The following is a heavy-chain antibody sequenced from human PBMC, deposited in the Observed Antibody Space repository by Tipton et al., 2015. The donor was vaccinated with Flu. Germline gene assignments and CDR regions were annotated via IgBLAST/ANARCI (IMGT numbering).Heavy chain of an antibody. V-gene: IGHV4-39*07. J-gene: IGHJ4*02. CDR3: ARVLVVAATPFDY. CDR2: VYYSGTT. Sequence: TLSLTCTVSGASISSGSYYWAWIRQPPGKGLEWVGSVYYSGTTYYNPSLKSRVTISVDTSKNQFSLKVSSVTAAATAVYYCARVLVVAATPFDYWGQGILVIVPS. D-gene: IGHD2-15*01. CDR1: GASISSGSYY.